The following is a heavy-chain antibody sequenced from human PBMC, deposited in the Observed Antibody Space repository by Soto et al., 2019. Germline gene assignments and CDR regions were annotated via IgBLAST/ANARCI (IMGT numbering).Heavy chain of an antibody. CDR2: IYHSGST. D-gene: IGHD5-18*01. CDR1: GASVSSGSYY. J-gene: IGHJ1*01. Sequence: TSETLSLTCTVSGASVSSGSYYWSWIRQPPGKGLEWIGYIYHSGSTNYNPSLKSRITISVDTSKNQFSLNLRSVTAADTAMYYCAKHGYYEYFQHGGQGTLVTVSS. CDR3: AKHGYYEYFQH. V-gene: IGHV4-61*01.